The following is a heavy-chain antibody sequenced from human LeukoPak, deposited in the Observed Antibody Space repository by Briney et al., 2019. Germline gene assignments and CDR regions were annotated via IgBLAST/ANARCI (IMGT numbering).Heavy chain of an antibody. CDR2: INPNSGGT. D-gene: IGHD3-22*01. Sequence: ASVKVSCKASGYTFTGYYMHWVRPAPGQGLAWLGWINPNSGGTNYAQKFQGRVTMTRDTSISTAYMELSRLRSDDTAVYYCAREGEVSSGYSLGYWGQGTLVTVSS. CDR1: GYTFTGYY. J-gene: IGHJ4*02. V-gene: IGHV1-2*02. CDR3: AREGEVSSGYSLGY.